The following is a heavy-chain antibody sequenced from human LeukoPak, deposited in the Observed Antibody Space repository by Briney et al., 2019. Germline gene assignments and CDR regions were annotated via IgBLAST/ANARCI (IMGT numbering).Heavy chain of an antibody. Sequence: SETLSLTCTVSGDSISSGDYYWSWIRQPAGKGLEWIGRISSSGSTNYNPSLKSRVTISVDTSKNQFSLKLSSVTAADTAVYYCARGGMVGATLAFDYWGQGTLVTVSS. CDR1: GDSISSGDYY. CDR3: ARGGMVGATLAFDY. D-gene: IGHD1-26*01. J-gene: IGHJ4*02. V-gene: IGHV4-61*02. CDR2: ISSSGST.